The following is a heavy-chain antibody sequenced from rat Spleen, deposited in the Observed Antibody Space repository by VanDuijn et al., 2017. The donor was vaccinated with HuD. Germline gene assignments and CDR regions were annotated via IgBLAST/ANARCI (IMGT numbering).Heavy chain of an antibody. CDR1: GFTFSDYY. Sequence: EVQLVESGGGLVQPGRSLKLSCAASGFTFSDYYMAWVRQAPKKGLEWVASISYEGSGTYYGDSVKGRFTISRDNAKSTLFLQMNSLRSEDTATYYCARMSGAPFDYWGQGVMVTVSS. CDR2: ISYEGSGT. J-gene: IGHJ2*01. CDR3: ARMSGAPFDY. V-gene: IGHV5-22*01. D-gene: IGHD1-12*01.